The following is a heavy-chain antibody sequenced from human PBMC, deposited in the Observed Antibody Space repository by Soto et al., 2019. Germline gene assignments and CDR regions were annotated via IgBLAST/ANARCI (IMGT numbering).Heavy chain of an antibody. Sequence: TLSLTCTVSGGSISSSSYYWGWIRQPPGKGLEWIGSIYYSGSTYYNPSLKSRVTISVDTSKNQFSLKLSSVTAADTAVYYCARRYDYIYDYWGQGTLVTVSS. CDR3: ARRYDYIYDY. J-gene: IGHJ4*02. CDR2: IYYSGST. CDR1: GGSISSSSYY. D-gene: IGHD3-22*01. V-gene: IGHV4-39*01.